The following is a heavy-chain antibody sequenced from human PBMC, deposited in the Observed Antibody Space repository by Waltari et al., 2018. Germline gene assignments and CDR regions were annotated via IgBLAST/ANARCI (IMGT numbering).Heavy chain of an antibody. CDR1: GGSISSYQ. CDR2: ISDSGST. V-gene: IGHV4-59*01. Sequence: QVQLQESGPGLVKPSETLSLTCTVSGGSISSYQWTWIRQPPGKGLEWIGYISDSGSTNYNPSLKSRVTISVDTSKNQFSLNLRSVTAADTAVFYCARVGGITWPLSTFDIWGLGTMVTVSS. D-gene: IGHD3-22*01. CDR3: ARVGGITWPLSTFDI. J-gene: IGHJ3*02.